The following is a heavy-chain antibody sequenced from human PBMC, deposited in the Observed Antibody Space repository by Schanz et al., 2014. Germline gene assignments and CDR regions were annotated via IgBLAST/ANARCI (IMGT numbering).Heavy chain of an antibody. CDR3: ARGLRPFAELSAY. D-gene: IGHD3-10*01. CDR2: INQSGTT. CDR1: GGSFSSNY. V-gene: IGHV4-34*10. Sequence: QVQLQESGPGLVKPSETLSLTCAVYGGSFSSNYWSWIRQPPGKGLEWIGEINQSGTTNYNPSLKSRVTMSVDTSKNQISLKLRSVTAADTAVYYCARGLRPFAELSAYWGQGTLVTVSS. J-gene: IGHJ4*02.